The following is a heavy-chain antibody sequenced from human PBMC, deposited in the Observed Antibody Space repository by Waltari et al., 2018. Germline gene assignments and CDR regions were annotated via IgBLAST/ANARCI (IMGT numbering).Heavy chain of an antibody. D-gene: IGHD1-26*01. J-gene: IGHJ4*02. CDR2: ISSSSTI. V-gene: IGHV3-48*04. CDR1: GFTFSSYS. Sequence: EVQLVESGGGLVQPGGSLRLSCAASGFTFSSYSMNWVRQAPGKVLEWGSYISSSSTIYYADSVKGRFTISRDNAKNSLYLQMNSLRAEDTAVYYCARDLGRWELLPDYWGQGTLVTVSS. CDR3: ARDLGRWELLPDY.